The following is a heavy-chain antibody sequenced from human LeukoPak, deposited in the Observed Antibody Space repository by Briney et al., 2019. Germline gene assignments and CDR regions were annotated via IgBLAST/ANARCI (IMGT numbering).Heavy chain of an antibody. CDR1: GFTFTSSA. CDR2: IVVGSGNT. Sequence: SVKVSCKASGFTFTSSAMQWVRQARGQRLEWIGWIVVGSGNTNYARKFRERVTITRDMSTSTAYMELSSLRSEDTAVYYCAAVGVTYYYDSSGPGGFDYWGQGTLVTVSS. D-gene: IGHD3-22*01. V-gene: IGHV1-58*02. CDR3: AAVGVTYYYDSSGPGGFDY. J-gene: IGHJ4*02.